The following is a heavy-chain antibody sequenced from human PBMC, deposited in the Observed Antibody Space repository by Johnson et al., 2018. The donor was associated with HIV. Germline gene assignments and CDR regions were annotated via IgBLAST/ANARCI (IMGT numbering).Heavy chain of an antibody. V-gene: IGHV3-66*01. J-gene: IGHJ3*02. CDR1: GFTVSSYY. D-gene: IGHD3-3*01. Sequence: MQLVESGGGLVQPGGSMRLSCVVSGFTVSSYYMSWVRQAPGKGLEWVSIVFSGDNTYYADSVKGRFTISRENAKNSLYLQMNSLRAGDTAVYYCARGAGYNFWSGYYAGRNAFDIWGQGTMVTVSS. CDR3: ARGAGYNFWSGYYAGRNAFDI. CDR2: VFSGDNT.